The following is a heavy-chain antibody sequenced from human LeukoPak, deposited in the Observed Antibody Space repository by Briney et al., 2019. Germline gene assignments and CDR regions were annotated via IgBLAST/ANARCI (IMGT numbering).Heavy chain of an antibody. Sequence: GASVKVSCKASGGTFSSYAISWVRQAPGQGLEWMGGIIPMFGTANYAQKFQGRVTITADESTSTAYMELSSLRSEDTAVYYCASTYCSGGSCYSQWAVFDYWGQGTLVTVSS. CDR2: IIPMFGTA. D-gene: IGHD2-15*01. J-gene: IGHJ4*02. CDR3: ASTYCSGGSCYSQWAVFDY. V-gene: IGHV1-69*13. CDR1: GGTFSSYA.